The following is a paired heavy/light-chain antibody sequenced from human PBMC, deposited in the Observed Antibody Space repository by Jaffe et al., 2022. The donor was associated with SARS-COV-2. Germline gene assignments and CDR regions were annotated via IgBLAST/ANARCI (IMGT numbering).Light chain of an antibody. J-gene: IGKJ1*01. Sequence: DIVMTQSPDSLAVSLGERATINCKSSQSVFYSSNNKSYLAWYHQKPGQPPKLLIYWASTRESGVPDRFSGSGSGTDFTLTISSLQAEDVAVYYCQQYYSPPRTFGQGTKVEIK. CDR1: QSVFYSSNNKSY. CDR2: WAS. V-gene: IGKV4-1*01. CDR3: QQYYSPPRT.
Heavy chain of an antibody. Sequence: EVQLVESGGGLVQPGRSLRLSCTASGFTFGDFTMSWFRQAPGKGLEWVGFIRGKVYGETTEYAASVKGRFTISRDDSKSIAYLQMNSLKTEDTAVYYCAKDLGGGNNRYCSGVSCQWLKSWGQGTLVTVSS. V-gene: IGHV3-49*03. D-gene: IGHD2-15*01. CDR1: GFTFGDFT. CDR3: AKDLGGGNNRYCSGVSCQWLKS. CDR2: IRGKVYGETT. J-gene: IGHJ5*02.